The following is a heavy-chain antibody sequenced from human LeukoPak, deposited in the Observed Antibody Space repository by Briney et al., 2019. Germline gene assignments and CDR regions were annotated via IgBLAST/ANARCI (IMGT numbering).Heavy chain of an antibody. CDR2: IIPIFGTA. D-gene: IGHD2-21*01. J-gene: IGHJ4*01. CDR1: GGTFSSYA. CDR3: ARDIGPDCGYYVDY. Sequence: GASVKVSCKASGGTFSSYAISWVRQAPGQGLEWMGRIIPIFGTANYAQKFQGRVTITTDESTSTAYMELSSLRSEDTAVYYCARDIGPDCGYYVDYWGHGTLVTVSS. V-gene: IGHV1-69*05.